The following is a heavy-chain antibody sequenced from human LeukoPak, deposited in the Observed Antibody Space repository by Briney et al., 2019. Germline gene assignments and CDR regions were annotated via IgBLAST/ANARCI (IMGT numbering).Heavy chain of an antibody. J-gene: IGHJ4*02. Sequence: WGSLRLSCAASGFTFSSYGMHWVRQVPGKGLEWVAFIRYDGSNKYYPDSVTGRFTISRDNSKNTLHLQMNSLRPEDTAVYYCAKESVWFGESNPFDYWGQGTLVTVS. CDR3: AKESVWFGESNPFDY. D-gene: IGHD3-10*01. V-gene: IGHV3-30*02. CDR2: IRYDGSNK. CDR1: GFTFSSYG.